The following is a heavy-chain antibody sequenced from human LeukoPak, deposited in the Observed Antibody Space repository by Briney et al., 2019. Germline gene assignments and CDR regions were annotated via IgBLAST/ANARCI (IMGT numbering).Heavy chain of an antibody. Sequence: SVKVSCKASGGTFSSYAISWVRQAPGQGLEWMGRIIPILGIANYAQKFQGRVTITADKSTSTAYMELSSLRSEDTAVYYCARVAETTVTLRSFDYWGQGTLVTVSS. V-gene: IGHV1-69*04. J-gene: IGHJ4*02. D-gene: IGHD4-17*01. CDR2: IIPILGIA. CDR1: GGTFSSYA. CDR3: ARVAETTVTLRSFDY.